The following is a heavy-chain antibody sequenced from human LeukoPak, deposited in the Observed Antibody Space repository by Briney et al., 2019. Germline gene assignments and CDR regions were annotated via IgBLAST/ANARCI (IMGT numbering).Heavy chain of an antibody. CDR1: GFTFSSYG. CDR3: AKGNCGGDCHSFFYFYMDV. D-gene: IGHD2-21*02. CDR2: IRFDGSNE. V-gene: IGHV3-30*02. J-gene: IGHJ6*03. Sequence: GGSLRLSCAASGFTFSSYGMHWVRQSPGTGLEWVAFIRFDGSNEYYVDSVKGRFTISRDNSKNTVSLQMNYLRAEDTAIYYCAKGNCGGDCHSFFYFYMDVWGKGTMVTVSS.